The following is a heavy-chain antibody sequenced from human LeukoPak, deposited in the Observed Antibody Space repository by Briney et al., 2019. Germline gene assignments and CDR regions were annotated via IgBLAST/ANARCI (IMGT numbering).Heavy chain of an antibody. D-gene: IGHD3-3*01. CDR3: ARYDLRAFDI. Sequence: GGSLRLSCTASGFTFGDYSMNWVRQAPGKGLEWVGFIRSKAYGGTTEYAASVKGRFTISRDDSKSIAYLQMNSLKTEDTAVYYCARYDLRAFDIWGQGTMVTVSS. CDR1: GFTFGDYS. V-gene: IGHV3-49*04. CDR2: IRSKAYGGTT. J-gene: IGHJ3*02.